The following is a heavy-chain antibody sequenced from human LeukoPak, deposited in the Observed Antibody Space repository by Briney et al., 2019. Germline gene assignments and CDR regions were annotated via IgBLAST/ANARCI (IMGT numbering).Heavy chain of an antibody. CDR3: AKEIYSSGWIPFDY. V-gene: IGHV3-23*01. D-gene: IGHD6-19*01. CDR2: ISGSGGST. J-gene: IGHJ4*02. Sequence: PGGSLRLSCSASGFTFSSYVMSWVRQAPGKGLEWVSAISGSGGSTYYADSVKGRFTISRDNSENTLYLQMNSLRAEDTAVYYCAKEIYSSGWIPFDYWGQGTLVTVSS. CDR1: GFTFSSYV.